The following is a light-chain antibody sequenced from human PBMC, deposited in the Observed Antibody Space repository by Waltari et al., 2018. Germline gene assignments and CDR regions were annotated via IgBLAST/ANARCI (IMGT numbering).Light chain of an antibody. V-gene: IGLV3-25*03. CDR3: QSADNSGTYWE. J-gene: IGLJ3*02. CDR2: KDT. Sequence: SHELTQPPSLSVSPGQTATISCSRDALPKQYGYWYQQKPGQAPTLLIYKDTERPSGIPERFSGFSSGTTVTLTISGVQAEDEADYYCQSADNSGTYWEYGGGTKLTVL. CDR1: ALPKQY.